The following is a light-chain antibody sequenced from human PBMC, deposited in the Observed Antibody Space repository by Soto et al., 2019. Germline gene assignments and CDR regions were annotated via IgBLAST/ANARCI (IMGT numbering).Light chain of an antibody. CDR3: QQYNRYAVT. J-gene: IGKJ1*01. CDR2: DAS. V-gene: IGKV1-5*01. Sequence: DIQLTQSPSTLSASVGDRVALTGRASQSASTFLAWYQQKPGQAPKLLIYDASTLQSGVPSRFSASGSGTEFALTISGLQPDDFAVYYCQQYNRYAVTFGQGTKVDI. CDR1: QSASTF.